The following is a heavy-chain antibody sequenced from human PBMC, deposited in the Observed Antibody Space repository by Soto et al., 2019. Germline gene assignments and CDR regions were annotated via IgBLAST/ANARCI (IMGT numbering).Heavy chain of an antibody. Sequence: GGSLRLSCAASGFTFSNAWMSWVRQAPGKGLEWVGRIKSKTDGGTTDYAAPVKGRFTISRDDSKNTLYLQMNSLKTEDTAVYYCTTAPPGRFLARFDPWGQGTLVTVSS. CDR3: TTAPPGRFLARFDP. J-gene: IGHJ5*02. V-gene: IGHV3-15*01. CDR1: GFTFSNAW. CDR2: IKSKTDGGTT. D-gene: IGHD3-3*01.